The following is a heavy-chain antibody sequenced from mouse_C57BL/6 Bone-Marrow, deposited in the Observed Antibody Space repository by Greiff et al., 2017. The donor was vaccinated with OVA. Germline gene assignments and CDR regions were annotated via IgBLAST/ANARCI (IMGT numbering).Heavy chain of an antibody. CDR2: INPNNGGT. D-gene: IGHD2-4*01. CDR3: ARRATNDYDGGNPSFAY. V-gene: IGHV1-26*01. CDR1: GYTFTDYY. J-gene: IGHJ3*01. Sequence: EVQLQQSGPELVKPGASVKISCKASGYTFTDYYMNWVKQSHGKSLEWIGDINPNNGGTSYNQKFKGKATLTVDKSSSTAYMELRSLTSEDSAVYYCARRATNDYDGGNPSFAYWGQGTLVTVSA.